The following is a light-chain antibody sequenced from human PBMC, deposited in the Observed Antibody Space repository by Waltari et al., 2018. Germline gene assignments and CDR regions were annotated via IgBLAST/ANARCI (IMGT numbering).Light chain of an antibody. CDR3: SAYTATDTYV. Sequence: SALTQPAPMSGSPGQSIPISCTGTHSAVGLYASVSWYQQHPGKAPKLLISDVSQRPSGVSARFSGSRSGYTASLTISGLQTEDEADYYCSAYTATDTYVFGSGTTVTVL. V-gene: IGLV2-14*03. J-gene: IGLJ1*01. CDR2: DVS. CDR1: HSAVGLYAS.